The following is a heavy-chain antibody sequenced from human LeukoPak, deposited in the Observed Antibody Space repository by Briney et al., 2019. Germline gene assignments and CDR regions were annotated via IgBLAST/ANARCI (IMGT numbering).Heavy chain of an antibody. Sequence: PSQTLSLTCTVSGGSISSGVYYWSWIRQHPGKGLEWIGYIYYSGSTYYNPSLKSRVTISVDTSKNQFSVKLSSVTAADTAVYYCARGRALVRAREGNWFDPWGQGTLVTVSS. V-gene: IGHV4-31*03. D-gene: IGHD6-13*01. CDR2: IYYSGST. CDR1: GGSISSGVYY. CDR3: ARGRALVRAREGNWFDP. J-gene: IGHJ5*02.